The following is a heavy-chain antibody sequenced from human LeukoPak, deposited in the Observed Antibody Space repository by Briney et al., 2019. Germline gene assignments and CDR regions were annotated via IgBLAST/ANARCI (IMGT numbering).Heavy chain of an antibody. CDR2: ISGSGVYK. D-gene: IGHD2-8*02. CDR3: AKVSCTGGTCSSSDY. CDR1: GFTFSSFV. J-gene: IGHJ4*02. V-gene: IGHV3-23*01. Sequence: GGSLRLSCAASGFTFSSFVMSWVRQAPGKGLEWVSSISGSGVYKYYTDSVKGRFTISRDNSKNTLYVQMNSLRAEDTAVYYCAKVSCTGGTCSSSDYWGQGTLATVSS.